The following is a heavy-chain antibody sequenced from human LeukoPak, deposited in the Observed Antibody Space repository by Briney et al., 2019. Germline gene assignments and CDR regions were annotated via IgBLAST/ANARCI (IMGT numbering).Heavy chain of an antibody. Sequence: GGSLRLSCAASGFTFSSYSMNWVRQAPGKGLEWVSSISSSSSYIYYADSVKGRFTISRDNAKNSLYLQMNSLKTEDTAVYYCTTGIAAAASVPLNDYWGQGTLVTVSS. CDR2: ISSSSSYI. V-gene: IGHV3-21*03. J-gene: IGHJ4*02. CDR1: GFTFSSYS. CDR3: TTGIAAAASVPLNDY. D-gene: IGHD6-13*01.